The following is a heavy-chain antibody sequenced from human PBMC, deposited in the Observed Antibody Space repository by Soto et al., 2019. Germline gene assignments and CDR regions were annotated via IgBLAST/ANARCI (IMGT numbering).Heavy chain of an antibody. CDR1: GGSISTYY. Sequence: SETLSLTCTVSGGSISTYYWTWIRQPPGKGLEWIGYIYYSGTTKFNPSLKSRVTISVDTSKNQFSLRLTSVTAVDTAVYYCARLSGYSGSRYWGFYYRGQGSPVIVSS. D-gene: IGHD6-13*01. CDR3: ARLSGYSGSRYWGFYY. J-gene: IGHJ1*01. CDR2: IYYSGTT. V-gene: IGHV4-59*01.